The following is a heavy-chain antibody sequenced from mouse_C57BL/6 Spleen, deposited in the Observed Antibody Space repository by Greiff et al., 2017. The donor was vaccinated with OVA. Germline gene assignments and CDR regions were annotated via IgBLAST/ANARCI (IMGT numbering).Heavy chain of an antibody. CDR3: ASYDYDMGFAY. CDR2: ISYDGSN. V-gene: IGHV3-6*01. Sequence: EVKLQESGPGLVKPSQSLSLTCSVTGYSITSGYYWNWIRQFPGNKLEWMGYISYDGSNNYNPSLKNRISITRDTSKNQFFLKLNSVTTEDTATYYCASYDYDMGFAYWGQGTLVTVSA. CDR1: GYSITSGYY. J-gene: IGHJ3*01. D-gene: IGHD2-4*01.